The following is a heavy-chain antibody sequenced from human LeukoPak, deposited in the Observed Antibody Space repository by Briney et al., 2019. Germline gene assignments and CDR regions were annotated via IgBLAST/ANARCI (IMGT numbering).Heavy chain of an antibody. CDR1: GYTFTSYD. D-gene: IGHD4-17*01. J-gene: IGHJ6*03. V-gene: IGHV1-8*02. CDR2: MNPNSGNT. CDR3: ARGGVTTNFGYYYYMDV. Sequence: GASVKVSCKASGYTFTSYDINWVRQATGQGFEWMGWMNPNSGNTGYAQKFQGRVTMTRNTSISTAYMELSSLRSEDTAVYYCARGGVTTNFGYYYYMDVWGKGTTVTVSS.